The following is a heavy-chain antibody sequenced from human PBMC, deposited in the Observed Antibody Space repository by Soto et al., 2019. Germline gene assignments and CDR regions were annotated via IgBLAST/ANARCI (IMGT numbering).Heavy chain of an antibody. J-gene: IGHJ4*02. V-gene: IGHV4-30-2*01. D-gene: IGHD5-18*01. CDR1: GGSISSGGHS. CDR2: IFHPGGT. Sequence: QLQLQESGAGLVKPSQTLSLTCTVSGGSISSGGHSWSWLRQPPGQGLEWIGFIFHPGGTSYTPSLQSQLSVSLDLSRTQFSLKLYSVTAADTAIYYCARGTFSYGPNLHYFDFWGQGSLVTVSS. CDR3: ARGTFSYGPNLHYFDF.